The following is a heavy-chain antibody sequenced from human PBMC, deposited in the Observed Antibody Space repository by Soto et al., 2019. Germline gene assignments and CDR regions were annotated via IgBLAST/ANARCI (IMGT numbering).Heavy chain of an antibody. D-gene: IGHD2-21*01. CDR2: IYYTGIT. CDR1: GASIISGEHY. V-gene: IGHV4-30-4*01. CDR3: AASCVACGGFNYYGMDV. Sequence: SLTCTVSGASIISGEHYWSWIRQAPGKGLEWIGLIYYTGITDYNPSLKSRVAISLDTSKNQFSLRLSSVTAADTAVYYCAASCVACGGFNYYGMDVWGQGTTVTVSS. J-gene: IGHJ6*02.